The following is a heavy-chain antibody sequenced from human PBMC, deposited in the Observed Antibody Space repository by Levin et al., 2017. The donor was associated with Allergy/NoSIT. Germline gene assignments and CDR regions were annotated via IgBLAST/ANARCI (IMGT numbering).Heavy chain of an antibody. J-gene: IGHJ4*02. CDR3: TRGDDDGFAY. V-gene: IGHV3-73*01. D-gene: IGHD3-10*01. Sequence: GGSLRLSCAASGFTFSGYGIHWVRQASGKGLEWVGRIRSKAKSYATVYAASVKGRFTISRDDSKNMAYLQMNSLISEDTAVYYCTRGDDDGFAYWGQGTLVTVSS. CDR2: IRSKAKSYAT. CDR1: GFTFSGYG.